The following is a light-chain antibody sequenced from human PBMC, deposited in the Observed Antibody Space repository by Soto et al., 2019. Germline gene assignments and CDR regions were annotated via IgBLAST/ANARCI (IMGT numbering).Light chain of an antibody. CDR2: GAS. Sequence: EIVLTQSPGTLSLSPGERAILSCRASQSVSSSYLAWYRQKPGQAPRLLIYGASSRATGIPDRFSGSGSGTDFTLTISRLEPEDFAVYYCQQYGSSPSYTFGQGTKLEIK. CDR3: QQYGSSPSYT. V-gene: IGKV3-20*01. J-gene: IGKJ2*01. CDR1: QSVSSSY.